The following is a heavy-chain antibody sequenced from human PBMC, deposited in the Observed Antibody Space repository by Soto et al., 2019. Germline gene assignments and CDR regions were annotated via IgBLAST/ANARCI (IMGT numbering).Heavy chain of an antibody. J-gene: IGHJ6*03. Sequence: GGSLRLSCAASGFTFSSYAMHWVRQAPGKGLEYVSAISSNGGSTYYANSVKGRFTISRDNSKNTLYLQMGSLRAEDMAVYYCSRVVRYCTNGVCYRDSGYYYYMDVWGKVTTVTV. CDR3: SRVVRYCTNGVCYRDSGYYYYMDV. V-gene: IGHV3-64*01. D-gene: IGHD2-8*01. CDR1: GFTFSSYA. CDR2: ISSNGGST.